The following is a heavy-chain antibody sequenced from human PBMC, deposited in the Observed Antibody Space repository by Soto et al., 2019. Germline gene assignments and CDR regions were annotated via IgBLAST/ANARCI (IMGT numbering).Heavy chain of an antibody. J-gene: IGHJ4*02. V-gene: IGHV4-59*01. CDR1: GGAISTYY. CDR3: AREQYTWKI. CDR2: IYYNGNS. D-gene: IGHD1-20*01. Sequence: PSETLSLTCTVSGGAISTYYWSWIRQAPGKGLEWLGYIYYNGNSYYNPSLKSRLTMSVDTSKNQFSLRLRSAAAADTAVYYCAREQYTWKIWGQGTLVTVSS.